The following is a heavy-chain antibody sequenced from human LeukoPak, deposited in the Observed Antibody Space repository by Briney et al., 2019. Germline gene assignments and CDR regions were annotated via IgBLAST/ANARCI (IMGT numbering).Heavy chain of an antibody. CDR2: IKPDGSGK. CDR1: GFTFSPHW. J-gene: IGHJ4*02. CDR3: ARDRTLGEFDF. Sequence: PGGSLRLSCAASGFTFSPHWMSWVRQAPGKGLEWVASIKPDGSGKYYVDSVKGRFTISRDNAKNSLYLQMNSLRAEDTAVYYCARDRTLGEFDFWGQGTLVTVSS. D-gene: IGHD3-16*01. V-gene: IGHV3-7*01.